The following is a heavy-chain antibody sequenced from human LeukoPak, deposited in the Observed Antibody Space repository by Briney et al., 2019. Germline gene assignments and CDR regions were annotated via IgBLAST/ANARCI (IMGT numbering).Heavy chain of an antibody. D-gene: IGHD3-22*01. CDR3: ARRYYYDSSGQHAFDI. CDR2: ISYDGSNK. CDR1: GFTFSSYA. Sequence: GGSLRLSCAASGFTFSSYAMHWVRQAPGKGLEWVAVISYDGSNKYYADSVKGRFTISRDNSKNTLYLQMDSLRAEDTAVYYCARRYYYDSSGQHAFDIWGQGTMVTVSS. V-gene: IGHV3-30-3*01. J-gene: IGHJ3*02.